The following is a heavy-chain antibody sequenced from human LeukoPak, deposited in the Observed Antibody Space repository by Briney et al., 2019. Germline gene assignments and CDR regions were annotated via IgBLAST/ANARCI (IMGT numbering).Heavy chain of an antibody. J-gene: IGHJ4*02. V-gene: IGHV4-39*01. CDR3: ARKKGDYFDY. CDR2: IYYSGST. D-gene: IGHD1-26*01. CDR1: GGSISNSSSY. Sequence: SETLSLTCTVSGGSISNSSSYWGWIRQPPGKGLEWIGSIYYSGSTYYNPSLKSRVTISVDTSKNQFSLKLSSVTAADTAVYYCARKKGDYFDYWGQGTLVTVSS.